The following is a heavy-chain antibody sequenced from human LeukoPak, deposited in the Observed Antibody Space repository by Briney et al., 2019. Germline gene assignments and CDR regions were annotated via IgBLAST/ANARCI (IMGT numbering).Heavy chain of an antibody. Sequence: KASATLSLTCPLDSASITSSRYYCGWLRQPPGKGLEWIGSIYYSGSTYYNPSLKSRVTISVDTSKNQFSLKLSSVTAADTAVYYCARHAGSWYFDYWGQGTLVTVSS. V-gene: IGHV4-39*01. CDR1: SASITSSRYY. CDR2: IYYSGST. J-gene: IGHJ4*02. D-gene: IGHD6-13*01. CDR3: ARHAGSWYFDY.